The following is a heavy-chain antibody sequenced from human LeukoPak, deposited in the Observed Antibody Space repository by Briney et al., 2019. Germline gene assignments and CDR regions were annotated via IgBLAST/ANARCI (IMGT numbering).Heavy chain of an antibody. CDR1: GFTFGDYA. V-gene: IGHV3-15*01. D-gene: IGHD1-26*01. J-gene: IGHJ3*02. CDR3: TTEGATIDAFDI. Sequence: GGSLRLSCTASGFTFGDYAMSWVRQAPGKGLEWVGRIKSKTDGGTTDYAAPVKGRFTISRDDSKNTLYLQMNSLKTEDTAVYYCTTEGATIDAFDIWGQGTMVTVSS. CDR2: IKSKTDGGTT.